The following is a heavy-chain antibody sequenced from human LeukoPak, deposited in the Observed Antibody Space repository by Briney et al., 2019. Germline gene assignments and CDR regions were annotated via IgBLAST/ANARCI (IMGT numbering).Heavy chain of an antibody. CDR3: ARGINYYDSSGYYPRDFYFDY. D-gene: IGHD3-22*01. CDR2: IYYSGST. Sequence: GSLRLSCAASGFTFSSYSMNWVRQAPGKGLEWIGSIYYSGSTYYNPSLKSRVTISVDTSKNQFSLKLSSVTAADTAVYYCARGINYYDSSGYYPRDFYFDYWGQGTLVTVSS. J-gene: IGHJ4*02. CDR1: GFTFSSYSMN. V-gene: IGHV4-59*05.